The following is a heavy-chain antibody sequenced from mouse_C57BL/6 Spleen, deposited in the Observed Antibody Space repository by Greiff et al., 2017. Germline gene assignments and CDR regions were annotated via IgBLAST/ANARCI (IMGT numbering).Heavy chain of an antibody. Sequence: VKLVESGAELVKPGASVKISCKASGYAFSSYWMNWVKQRPGKGLEWIGQIYPGDGDTNYNGKFKGKATLTADKSSSTAYMQLSSLTSEDSAVYFCARSAAQGFAYWGQGTLVTVSA. CDR3: ARSAAQGFAY. D-gene: IGHD3-2*02. CDR2: IYPGDGDT. V-gene: IGHV1-80*01. J-gene: IGHJ3*01. CDR1: GYAFSSYW.